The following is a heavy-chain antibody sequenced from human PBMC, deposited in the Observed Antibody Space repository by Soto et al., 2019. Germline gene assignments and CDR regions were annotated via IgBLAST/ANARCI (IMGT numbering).Heavy chain of an antibody. Sequence: QVQLQESGPGLVKPSQTLSLTCTVSGGSISSGGYYWSWIRQHPGKGLEWIGYISYRGSAYYSPSLRCGVTISVDTSKNQFSLKVNSVTAADTAVYYCARRMRNYYTVGVWGQGTTVAVS. CDR2: ISYRGSA. V-gene: IGHV4-31*03. J-gene: IGHJ6*02. CDR1: GGSISSGGYY. CDR3: ARRMRNYYTVGV. D-gene: IGHD2-15*01.